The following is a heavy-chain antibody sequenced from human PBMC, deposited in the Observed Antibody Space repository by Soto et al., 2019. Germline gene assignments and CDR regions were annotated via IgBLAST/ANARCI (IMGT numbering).Heavy chain of an antibody. CDR3: AAYSGSFYYGMDV. CDR2: IYPGDSDT. D-gene: IGHD1-26*01. V-gene: IGHV5-51*01. J-gene: IGHJ6*02. CDR1: GYIFTSYW. Sequence: GESLKISCKGSGYIFTSYWIAWVRQMPGKGLEWMGIIYPGDSDTRYSPSFQGQVTISADKSITTAYLQWSSLKASDTAMYYCAAYSGSFYYGMDVWGQGTTVTVSS.